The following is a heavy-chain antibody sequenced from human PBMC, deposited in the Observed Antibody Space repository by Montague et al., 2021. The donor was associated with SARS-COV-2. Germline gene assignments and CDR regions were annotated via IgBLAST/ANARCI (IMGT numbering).Heavy chain of an antibody. D-gene: IGHD3-3*01. V-gene: IGHV4-34*01. J-gene: IGHJ3*01. CDR1: SGSFSDYY. CDR2: INHTGSA. CDR3: ARGQVTISGVLIFIPAAGHLDV. Sequence: SETLSLTCAVYSGSFSDYYWTWIRQSPGKGLDWIGEINHTGSATYNPSLKGRATLSRDTSKNQFSLKLQSVTPADTAVYYCARGQVTISGVLIFIPAAGHLDVWGQGTSVTVSS.